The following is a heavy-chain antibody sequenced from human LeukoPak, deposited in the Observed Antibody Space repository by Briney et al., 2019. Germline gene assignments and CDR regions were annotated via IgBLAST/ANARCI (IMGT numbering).Heavy chain of an antibody. CDR2: ISSSSSYI. D-gene: IGHD1-20*01. CDR1: GFTFSSYG. Sequence: GGSLRLSCVASGFTFSSYGMNWVRQAPGKGLEWISYISSSSSYIYYADSVKGRFTISRDNAKNSLYLQMNSLRAEDTAVYYCARGNWNALDYWGQGTLVTVSS. V-gene: IGHV3-21*05. J-gene: IGHJ4*02. CDR3: ARGNWNALDY.